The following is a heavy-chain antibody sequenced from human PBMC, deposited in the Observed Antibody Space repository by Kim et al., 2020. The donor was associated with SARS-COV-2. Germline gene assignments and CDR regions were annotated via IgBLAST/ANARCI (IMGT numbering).Heavy chain of an antibody. V-gene: IGHV1-46*01. Sequence: STGYEQKFQGRVTMTRDTSTSTVYMELSSLRSEDTAVYYCARWNLTTFDYWGQGTLVTVSS. J-gene: IGHJ4*02. D-gene: IGHD1-1*01. CDR3: ARWNLTTFDY. CDR2: ST.